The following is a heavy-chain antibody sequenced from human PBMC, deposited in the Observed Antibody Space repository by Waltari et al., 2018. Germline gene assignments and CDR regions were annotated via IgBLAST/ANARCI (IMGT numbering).Heavy chain of an antibody. Sequence: EVQLLESGGGLVQPGGSLRLSCAASGVTFSSYAMSWVRQAPGQGLEWVSDISGSGGSKYYADAGKGRFTIARDNAKNTLYLQMNSLRAEDTAGYYCAKGVGMITFGGAPDYWGQGTLVTVSS. J-gene: IGHJ4*02. CDR2: ISGSGGSK. CDR1: GVTFSSYA. CDR3: AKGVGMITFGGAPDY. V-gene: IGHV3-23*01. D-gene: IGHD3-16*01.